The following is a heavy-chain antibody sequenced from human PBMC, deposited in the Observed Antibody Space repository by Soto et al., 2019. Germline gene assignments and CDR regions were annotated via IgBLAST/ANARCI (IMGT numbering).Heavy chain of an antibody. CDR3: ARDNGGIVVVPAAMSEYFFDY. CDR1: GGSISSGGYY. Sequence: QVQLQGSGPGLVKPSQTLSLTCTVSGGSISSGGYYWSWIRQHPGKGLEWIGYIYYSGSTYYNPSLKRRVTISVDTSKNQFSLKLSSVTAADTAVYYCARDNGGIVVVPAAMSEYFFDYWGQGTLVTVSS. V-gene: IGHV4-31*03. D-gene: IGHD2-2*01. CDR2: IYYSGST. J-gene: IGHJ4*02.